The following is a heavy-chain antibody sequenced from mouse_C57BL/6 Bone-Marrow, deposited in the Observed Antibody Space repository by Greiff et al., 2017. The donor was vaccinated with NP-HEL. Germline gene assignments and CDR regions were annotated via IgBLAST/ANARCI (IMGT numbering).Heavy chain of an antibody. CDR2: INYDGSST. Sequence: EVKLVESEGGLVQPGSSMKLSCTASGFTFSDYYMAWVRQVPEKGLEWVANINYDGSSTYYLDSLKSRFIISRDNAKNILYLQMSSLKSEDTATYYCARDQGGNYVWWYFDVWGTGTTVTVSS. D-gene: IGHD2-1*01. V-gene: IGHV5-16*01. J-gene: IGHJ1*03. CDR3: ARDQGGNYVWWYFDV. CDR1: GFTFSDYY.